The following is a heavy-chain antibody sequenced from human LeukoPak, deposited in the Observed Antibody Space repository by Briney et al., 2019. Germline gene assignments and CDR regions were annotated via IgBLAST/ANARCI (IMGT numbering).Heavy chain of an antibody. CDR2: IYYSGST. J-gene: IGHJ4*02. CDR3: ARSAPYYDILTGYYAYYFDY. Sequence: SETLSLTCTVSGGSISSYYWNWIRQPPGKGLEWIGYIYYSGSTNYNPSLKSRVTISVDTSKNQFSLKLSSVTAADTAVYYCARSAPYYDILTGYYAYYFDYWGQGTLVTVSS. V-gene: IGHV4-59*01. D-gene: IGHD3-9*01. CDR1: GGSISSYY.